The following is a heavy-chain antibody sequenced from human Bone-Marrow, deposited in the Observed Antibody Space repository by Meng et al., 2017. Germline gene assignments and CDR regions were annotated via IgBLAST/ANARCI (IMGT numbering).Heavy chain of an antibody. CDR1: GFTFSSYG. J-gene: IGHJ4*02. V-gene: IGHV3-33*01. D-gene: IGHD4-17*01. CDR2: MWYDGSNK. Sequence: GESLKISCAASGFTFSSYGMHWVRQAPGKGLEWVAVMWYDGSNKYYADSVKGRFTISRDNSKNTLYLQMNSLRAEDTAVYYCAREDYGDYASFDYWGQGTLVTVSS. CDR3: AREDYGDYASFDY.